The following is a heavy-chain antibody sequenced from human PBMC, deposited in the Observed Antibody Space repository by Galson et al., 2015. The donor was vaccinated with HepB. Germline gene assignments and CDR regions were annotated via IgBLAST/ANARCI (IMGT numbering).Heavy chain of an antibody. D-gene: IGHD3-3*01. CDR3: ARYNTYYDFWSGYLEKKWFDV. Sequence: QSGAEVKKPGESLKISCKGSGYSFTSYWIAWVRQMPGKGLEWMGVIFPGDSDTRYSPSFQGQVTISADKSINTAYLQWSSLKASDTAMYYCARYNTYYDFWSGYLEKKWFDVWGQGTLVTASS. V-gene: IGHV5-51*01. CDR1: GYSFTSYW. CDR2: IFPGDSDT. J-gene: IGHJ5*02.